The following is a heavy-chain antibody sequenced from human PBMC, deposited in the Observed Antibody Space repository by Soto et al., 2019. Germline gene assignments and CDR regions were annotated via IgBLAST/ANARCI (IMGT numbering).Heavy chain of an antibody. CDR1: GYTISSGYY. CDR2: IYYSGST. D-gene: IGHD5-12*01. CDR3: ARDRRDGYKRYFEF. V-gene: IGHV4-61*03. J-gene: IGHJ4*02. Sequence: SETLSLTCAVSGYTISSGYYWGWIRQPPGKGLEWIGYIYYSGSTNYNPSLKSRAALSVDTSENHLSLTLNSVTSADTAVYFCARDRRDGYKRYFEFWGQGNQVTVS.